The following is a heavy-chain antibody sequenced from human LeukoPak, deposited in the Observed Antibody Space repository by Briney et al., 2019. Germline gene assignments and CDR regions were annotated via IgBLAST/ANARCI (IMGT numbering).Heavy chain of an antibody. V-gene: IGHV3-53*01. J-gene: IGHJ6*03. Sequence: PGGSLRLSCAASGFTVSSNYMSWARQAPGKGLEWVSVIYSGGSTYYADSVKGRFTISRDNSKNTLYLQMNSLRAEDTAVYYCARVRRFYYYMDVWGKGTTVTVSS. CDR3: ARVRRFYYYMDV. CDR2: IYSGGST. CDR1: GFTVSSNY.